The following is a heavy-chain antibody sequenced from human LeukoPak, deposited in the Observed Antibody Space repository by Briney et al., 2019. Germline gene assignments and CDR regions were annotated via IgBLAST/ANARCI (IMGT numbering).Heavy chain of an antibody. J-gene: IGHJ4*02. CDR3: ARASYYFDY. Sequence: SETLSLTCAAYGGSFSGYYWSWIRQPPGKGLEWIGEINHSGSTNYNPSLKSRVTISVDTSKNQFSLKLSSVTAADTAVYYCARASYYFDYWGQGTLVTVSS. V-gene: IGHV4-34*01. CDR1: GGSFSGYY. CDR2: INHSGST.